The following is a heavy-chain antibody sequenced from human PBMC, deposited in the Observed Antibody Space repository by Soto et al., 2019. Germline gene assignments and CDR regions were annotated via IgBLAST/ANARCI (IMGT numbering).Heavy chain of an antibody. J-gene: IGHJ4*02. CDR2: ISSSSSYI. D-gene: IGHD3-9*01. CDR3: ARDANYDILTGYYNPLFDY. V-gene: IGHV3-21*01. CDR1: GFTFSSYS. Sequence: GGSLRLSCAASGFTFSSYSMNWVRQAPGKGLEWVSSISSSSSYIYYADSVKGRFTISRDNAKNSLYLQMNSLRAEDTAVYYCARDANYDILTGYYNPLFDYWGQGTLVTVSS.